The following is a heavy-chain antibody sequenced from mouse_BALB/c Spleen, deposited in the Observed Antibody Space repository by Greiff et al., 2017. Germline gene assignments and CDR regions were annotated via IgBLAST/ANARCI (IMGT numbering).Heavy chain of an antibody. J-gene: IGHJ3*01. Sequence: VQLQQSGPELVKPGASVKIPCKASGYTFTDYNMDWVKQSHGKSLEWIGDINPNNGGTIYNQKFKGKATLTVDKSSSTAYMELRSLTSEDTAVYYCARRLYGNSPGFAYWGQGTLVTVSA. CDR1: GYTFTDYN. D-gene: IGHD2-1*01. CDR2: INPNNGGT. CDR3: ARRLYGNSPGFAY. V-gene: IGHV1-18*01.